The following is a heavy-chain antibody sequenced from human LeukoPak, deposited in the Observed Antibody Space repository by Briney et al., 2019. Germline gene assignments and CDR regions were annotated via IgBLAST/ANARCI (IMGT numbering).Heavy chain of an antibody. J-gene: IGHJ4*02. CDR1: GFTFSAHW. CDR2: INERGTDS. CDR3: VRDETLWTLDW. V-gene: IGHV3-74*03. D-gene: IGHD1-1*01. Sequence: GGSLRLSCTASGFTFSAHWIHWVRQPPGVGLVWVSRINERGTDSMYAESVKGRFTISRDNAKNTGYLQMNSLRAEDTAIYYCVRDETLWTLDWWGQGTLVSVSS.